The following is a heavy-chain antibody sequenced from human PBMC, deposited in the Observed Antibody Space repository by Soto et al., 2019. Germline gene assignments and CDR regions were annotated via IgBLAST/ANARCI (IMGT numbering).Heavy chain of an antibody. CDR2: FDPEDGET. CDR3: ARSETYYYASGSYSYNIDV. D-gene: IGHD3-10*01. J-gene: IGHJ6*01. V-gene: IGHV1-24*01. CDR1: GYTLTELS. Sequence: ASVKVSCKVSGYTLTELSMHWVRQAPGKGLEWMGGFDPEDGETIYAQKFQGRVTMTEDTSTDTAFMELRSLRSDDTAVYYCARSETYYYASGSYSYNIDVWGQGTTVTVSS.